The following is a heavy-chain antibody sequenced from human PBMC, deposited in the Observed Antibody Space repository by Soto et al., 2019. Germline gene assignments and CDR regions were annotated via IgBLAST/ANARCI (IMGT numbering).Heavy chain of an antibody. CDR2: LIVGHYGT. J-gene: IGHJ5*02. CDR1: GFTLQDYA. CDR3: AKGKSTGDIDWFDP. D-gene: IGHD3-10*01. V-gene: IGHV3-23*01. Sequence: HPGGSLRLSCAASGFTLQDYAMAWVRQAPGKGLEWVSTLIVGHYGTAYSYSVKGRFTVSRDNSKNCLYLQMNSLGVEDTAMYFCAKGKSTGDIDWFDPWGQGSLVTVSS.